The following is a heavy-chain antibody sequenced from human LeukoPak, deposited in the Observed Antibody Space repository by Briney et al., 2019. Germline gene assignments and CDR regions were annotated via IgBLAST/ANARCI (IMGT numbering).Heavy chain of an antibody. Sequence: GGSLRLSCEASGFTFSNYWMSWVRQAPGKRLEWVANIKGDGSEIYYGDSVKGRFTISRDNDKNSLYLQMNNLRAEDTAVYYCARDGSSFDYWGQGALVTVSS. CDR1: GFTFSNYW. CDR2: IKGDGSEI. D-gene: IGHD2-15*01. V-gene: IGHV3-7*01. J-gene: IGHJ4*02. CDR3: ARDGSSFDY.